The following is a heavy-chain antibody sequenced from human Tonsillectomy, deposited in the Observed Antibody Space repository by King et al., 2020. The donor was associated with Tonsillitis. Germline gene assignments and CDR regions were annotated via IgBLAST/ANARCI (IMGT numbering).Heavy chain of an antibody. CDR2: IYYSGST. J-gene: IGHJ4*02. Sequence: VQLQESGPGLVKPSETLSLTCTVSGGSISSYYWSWIRQPPGKGLEWIGYIYYSGSTNYNPSLKSRDTISVDTSKNQFSLKLSSVTAADTAVYYCARGSGWYFYWGQGTLVTVSS. D-gene: IGHD6-19*01. CDR1: GGSISSYY. V-gene: IGHV4-59*01. CDR3: ARGSGWYFY.